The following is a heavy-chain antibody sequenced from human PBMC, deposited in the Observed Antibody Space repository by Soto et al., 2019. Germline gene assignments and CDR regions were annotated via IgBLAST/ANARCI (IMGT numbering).Heavy chain of an antibody. CDR3: ARDVGYYYDSSGYYRFDY. Sequence: EVQLVESRGGMVQPGGSLRLSCAASGFTFSSYGMNWVRQAPGKGLEWVSYISSSSSTIYYADSVKGRFTISRDNAKNSLYLQMNSLRDEDMAVYYCARDVGYYYDSSGYYRFDYWGQGTLVTVSS. CDR1: GFTFSSYG. J-gene: IGHJ4*02. D-gene: IGHD3-22*01. V-gene: IGHV3-48*02. CDR2: ISSSSSTI.